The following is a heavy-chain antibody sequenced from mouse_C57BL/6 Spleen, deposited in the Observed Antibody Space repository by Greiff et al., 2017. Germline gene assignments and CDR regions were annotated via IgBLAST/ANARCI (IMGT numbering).Heavy chain of an antibody. D-gene: IGHD4-1*01. CDR1: GFTFSDYG. V-gene: IGHV5-17*01. CDR2: ISSGSSTI. Sequence: EVKLMESGGGLVKPGGSLKLSCAASGFTFSDYGMHWVRQAPEKGLEWVAYISSGSSTIYYADTVKGRFTISRDNAKNTLFLQMTSLRSEDTAMYYCARLGTGTRYFDYWGQGTTLTVSS. J-gene: IGHJ2*01. CDR3: ARLGTGTRYFDY.